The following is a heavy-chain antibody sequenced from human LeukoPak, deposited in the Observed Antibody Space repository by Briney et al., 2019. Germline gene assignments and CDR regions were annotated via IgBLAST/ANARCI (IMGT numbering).Heavy chain of an antibody. CDR2: ITSSSTYI. CDR1: GFTFSNYG. Sequence: GGSLRLSCVASGFTFSNYGMNWVRQAPGKGLEWVSSITSSSTYIYYADSVKGRFTISRDNARNSLYLQMNSLRAEDTAVYYCTRDPYSGGYGDYYYYYMDLWGQGTTVTISS. CDR3: TRDPYSGGYGDYYYYYMDL. D-gene: IGHD1-26*01. J-gene: IGHJ6*03. V-gene: IGHV3-21*01.